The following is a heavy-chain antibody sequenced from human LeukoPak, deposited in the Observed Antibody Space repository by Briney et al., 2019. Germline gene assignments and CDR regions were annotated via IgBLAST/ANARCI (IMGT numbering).Heavy chain of an antibody. CDR3: AKDIHYYGSGSYYVGAFDY. CDR1: GFTFSSYG. V-gene: IGHV3-23*01. CDR2: ISGSGGST. Sequence: GGSLRLSCAASGFTFSSYGMSWVRQAPGKGLEWVSAISGSGGSTYYADSVKGRFTISRDNSKNTLYLQMNSLRAEDTAVYYCAKDIHYYGSGSYYVGAFDYWGQGTLVTVSS. D-gene: IGHD3-10*01. J-gene: IGHJ4*02.